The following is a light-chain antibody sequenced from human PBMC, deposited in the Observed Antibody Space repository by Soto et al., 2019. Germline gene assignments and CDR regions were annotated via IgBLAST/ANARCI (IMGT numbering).Light chain of an antibody. Sequence: QSVLTQPPSLSGAPGQTITISCTGSSSNIGADFGVHWYQQLPGAAPKLVTFVNTNRPSGVPDRFSGSKSGTSASLAITGLQAEDEADYYCQSYDRSLSGWVFGTGTKLTVL. CDR1: SSNIGADFG. J-gene: IGLJ3*02. CDR2: VNT. CDR3: QSYDRSLSGWV. V-gene: IGLV1-40*01.